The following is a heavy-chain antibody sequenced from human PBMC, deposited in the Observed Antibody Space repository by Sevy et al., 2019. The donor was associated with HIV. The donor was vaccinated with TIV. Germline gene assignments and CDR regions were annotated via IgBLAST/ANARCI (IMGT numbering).Heavy chain of an antibody. Sequence: ASVKVSCKTSGGTFSRHAISWVRQAPGQGLEWMGGIIPIFGRGNYAQQFQGRVTITADGSTSTAYMELSSLRSDDTAGYYGAGGRDDSAVVPAGRRYYQDGMDVWGQGTTVTVSS. D-gene: IGHD2-2*01. CDR1: GGTFSRHA. CDR3: AGGRDDSAVVPAGRRYYQDGMDV. V-gene: IGHV1-69*13. J-gene: IGHJ6*02. CDR2: IIPIFGRG.